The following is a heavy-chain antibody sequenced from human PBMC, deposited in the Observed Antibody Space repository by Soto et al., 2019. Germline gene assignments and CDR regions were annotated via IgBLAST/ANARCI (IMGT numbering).Heavy chain of an antibody. Sequence: GGSLRLSCAVSGFTFSAYWMHWVRQVPGKGLTRVSRISDDGSTATYADSVKGRFIISRDNAKNTLYLEMNTLRADDSGLYYCARGPRVSSTGTGAHWGRGTLVTVSS. CDR1: GFTFSAYW. J-gene: IGHJ4*02. D-gene: IGHD1-1*01. CDR2: ISDDGSTA. CDR3: ARGPRVSSTGTGAH. V-gene: IGHV3-74*01.